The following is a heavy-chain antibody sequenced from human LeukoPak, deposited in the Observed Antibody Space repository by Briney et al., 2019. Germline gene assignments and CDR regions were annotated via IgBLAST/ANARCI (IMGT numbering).Heavy chain of an antibody. CDR2: IYHSGTT. CDR1: GYSISSGYF. D-gene: IGHD3-10*01. CDR3: ARDGYYGSGVEY. V-gene: IGHV4-38-2*02. Sequence: SETLSLTCTVSGYSISSGYFWGWIRQPQGKGLEWIGNIYHSGTTYYNPSLKSRVTISVDTSKNQFSLKLSSVTAADTAVYYCARDGYYGSGVEYWGQGTLVTVSS. J-gene: IGHJ4*02.